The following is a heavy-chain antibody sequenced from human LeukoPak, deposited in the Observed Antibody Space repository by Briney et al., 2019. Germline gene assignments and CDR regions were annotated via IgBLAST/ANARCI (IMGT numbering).Heavy chain of an antibody. CDR3: AKDVLEGAATLGRTLYWYFDL. D-gene: IGHD7-27*01. V-gene: IGHV3-23*01. CDR1: GFTFSNCA. CDR2: ISGSGGST. J-gene: IGHJ2*01. Sequence: PGGSLRLSCGAASGFTFSNCAMSWVRQAPGKGLEWVSAISGSGGSTYYADSVKGRFTISRDNSKNTLWLQMNSLRAEDTAIYYCAKDVLEGAATLGRTLYWYFDLWGRGTLVTVSS.